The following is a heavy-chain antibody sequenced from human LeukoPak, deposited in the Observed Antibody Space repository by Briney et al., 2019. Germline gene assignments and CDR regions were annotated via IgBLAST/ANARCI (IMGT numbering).Heavy chain of an antibody. V-gene: IGHV3-7*01. CDR1: GFTFSSYW. CDR2: IKQDGSEK. CDR3: ARDLSNGTNWFDP. D-gene: IGHD2/OR15-2a*01. Sequence: GGSLRLSCAASGFTFSSYWMSWVRQAPGKGLEWVANIKQDGSEKYYVDSVKGRFTISRDNAKNSLYLQMNSLRAEDTAVYYCARDLSNGTNWFDPWGQGTLVTVSS. J-gene: IGHJ5*02.